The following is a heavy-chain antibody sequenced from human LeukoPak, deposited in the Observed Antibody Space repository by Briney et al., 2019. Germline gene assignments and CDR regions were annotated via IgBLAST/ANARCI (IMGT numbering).Heavy chain of an antibody. CDR3: AVRAVFPQWFGEPEDYYYYGMDV. V-gene: IGHV1-8*01. D-gene: IGHD3-10*01. CDR1: GYTFTSYD. J-gene: IGHJ6*02. Sequence: ASVKVSCKASGYTFTSYDINWVRQATGQGLEWMGWMNPNSGNTGYAQKFQGRVTMTRNTSISPAYMELSSLRSEDMAVYYCAVRAVFPQWFGEPEDYYYYGMDVWGQGTTVTVSS. CDR2: MNPNSGNT.